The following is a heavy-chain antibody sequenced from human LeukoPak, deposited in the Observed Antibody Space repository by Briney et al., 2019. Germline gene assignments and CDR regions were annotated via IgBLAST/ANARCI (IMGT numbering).Heavy chain of an antibody. J-gene: IGHJ4*02. CDR1: GYTFTSYY. D-gene: IGHD5-18*01. V-gene: IGHV1-46*01. Sequence: ASVKVSCKASGYTFTSYYIHWVRQAPGQGLEWMGLINPNGGSTSYAQKFQGRVTTTRDTSTSTVYMELSSLRSEDTAVYYCARAAGDSYGYRYFFDYWDQGTLVTVSS. CDR2: INPNGGST. CDR3: ARAAGDSYGYRYFFDY.